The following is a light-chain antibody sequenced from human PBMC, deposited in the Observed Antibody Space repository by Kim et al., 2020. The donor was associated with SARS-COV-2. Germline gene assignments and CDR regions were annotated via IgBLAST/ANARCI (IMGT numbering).Light chain of an antibody. CDR1: TLGNKY. V-gene: IGLV3-25*03. CDR3: QAGDSSSTYVV. Sequence: SYELTQPPSVSVSPGQTARITCSGDTLGNKYVYWYQQKPGQAPVLVIYKDSERPSGIPERFSGSNSGNTATLTISGVQAEDEADYYCQAGDSSSTYVVFG. CDR2: KDS. J-gene: IGLJ3*02.